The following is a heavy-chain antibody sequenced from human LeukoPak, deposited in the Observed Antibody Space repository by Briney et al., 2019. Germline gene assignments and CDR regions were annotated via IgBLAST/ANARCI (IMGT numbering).Heavy chain of an antibody. CDR3: AKVGRGYPTSWWYFDV. D-gene: IGHD1-26*01. V-gene: IGHV3-30*18. CDR2: ISYDGKTE. Sequence: GGSLRLSCGASGFIFSTHGMHWVRQAPGKGLEWVAVISYDGKTEYYADSVRGRFTISRDNSKNTVYLQVNSLRAEDTAVYYCAKVGRGYPTSWWYFDVRGRGTLVTVSS. J-gene: IGHJ2*01. CDR1: GFIFSTHG.